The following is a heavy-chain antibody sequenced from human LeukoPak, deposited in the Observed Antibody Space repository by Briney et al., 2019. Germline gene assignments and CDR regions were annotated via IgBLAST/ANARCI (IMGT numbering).Heavy chain of an antibody. CDR1: GGSISSYY. CDR3: ARGKVGARQFDY. J-gene: IGHJ4*02. V-gene: IGHV4-59*01. CDR2: IYYSGST. D-gene: IGHD1-26*01. Sequence: PSETLSLTCTVSGGSISSYYWSWIRQPPGKGLEWIGYIYYSGSTNYNPSLKSRVTISVDTSKNQFSLKLSSVTAADTAVYYCARGKVGARQFDYWGQGTLVTVSS.